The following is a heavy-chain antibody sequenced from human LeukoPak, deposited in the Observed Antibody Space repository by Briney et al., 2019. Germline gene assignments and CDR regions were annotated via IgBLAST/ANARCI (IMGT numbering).Heavy chain of an antibody. CDR3: AHAYTPSGTWGYFDN. J-gene: IGHJ4*02. D-gene: IGHD1-1*01. CDR1: GFSLNANEVG. CDR2: IYWDDVK. V-gene: IGHV2-5*02. Sequence: SGPMLVKPTQTLTLTCSFSGFSLNANEVGVGWIRQPPGRALEWLAVIYWDDVKRDNPSLRSRLTITKDTSKNQVVLTMTNMDPVDTATYFCAHAYTPSGTWGYFDNWGQGTLVTVSS.